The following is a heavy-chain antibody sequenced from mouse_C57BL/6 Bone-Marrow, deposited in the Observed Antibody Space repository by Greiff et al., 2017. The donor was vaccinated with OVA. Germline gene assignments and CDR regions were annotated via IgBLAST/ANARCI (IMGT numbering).Heavy chain of an antibody. CDR2: LNPGSGGT. J-gene: IGHJ3*01. CDR1: GYAFTNYL. CDR3: ARWDWTRGFAY. V-gene: IGHV1-54*01. D-gene: IGHD4-1*01. Sequence: VQLVESGAELVRPGTSVKVSCKASGYAFTNYLIEWVKQRPGQGLEWIGVLNPGSGGTNYNEKFKGKATLTADKSSSTAYMQLSSLTSEDSAVYFCARWDWTRGFAYWGQGTLVTVSA.